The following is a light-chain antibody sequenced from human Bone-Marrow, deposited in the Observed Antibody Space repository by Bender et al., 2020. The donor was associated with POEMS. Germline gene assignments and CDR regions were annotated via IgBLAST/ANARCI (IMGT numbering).Light chain of an antibody. V-gene: IGLV2-11*01. CDR3: CSYAGTYTWV. CDR2: GVS. CDR1: TSDVGAYNY. J-gene: IGLJ3*02. Sequence: QSALTQPPSASGSPGQSVTISCIGTTSDVGAYNYVSWYQQHPGKAPKLMIYGVSKRPSGVPDRFSGSKSDNTASLTISGLQAEDEADYYCCSYAGTYTWVFGGGTKVTVL.